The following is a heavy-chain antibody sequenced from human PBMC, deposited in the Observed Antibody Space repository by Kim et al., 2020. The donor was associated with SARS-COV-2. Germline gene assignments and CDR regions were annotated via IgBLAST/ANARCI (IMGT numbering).Heavy chain of an antibody. V-gene: IGHV4-31*03. J-gene: IGHJ5*02. CDR3: ARVHTTGVITHWFDP. Sequence: SETLSLTCIVSGDSISSGAYYWAWIRQHPGKGLEWIGYIHYSGTTYYNPSLKSRVIISVDTSNNQLSLKLTSVTAADTAVYYCARVHTTGVITHWFDPWGQGTLVTVSS. D-gene: IGHD3-22*01. CDR1: GDSISSGAYY. CDR2: IHYSGTT.